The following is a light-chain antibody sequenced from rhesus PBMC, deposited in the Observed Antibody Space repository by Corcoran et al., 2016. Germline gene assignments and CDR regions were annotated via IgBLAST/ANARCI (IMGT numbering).Light chain of an antibody. Sequence: DIVMTQTPLSLPIAPGEPASISCRSSQSLLHINENTYLDWYLQKPGKAPQILIFGGSNRASGVPDRFSGGGSDNVFTLRISKVEAEDFGVYFCVQSVTFPYTFGQGTKVEIK. CDR3: VQSVTFPYT. V-gene: IGKV2-72*02. CDR1: QSLLHINENTY. CDR2: GGS. J-gene: IGKJ2*01.